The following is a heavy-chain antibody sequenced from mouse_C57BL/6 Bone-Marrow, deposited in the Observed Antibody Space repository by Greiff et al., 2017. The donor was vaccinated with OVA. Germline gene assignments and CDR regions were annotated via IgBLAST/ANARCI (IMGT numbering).Heavy chain of an antibody. CDR2: INPYNGGT. CDR3: ASVNLLCLRREYYYAMDY. J-gene: IGHJ4*01. CDR1: GYTFTDYY. Sequence: EVQLQQSGPVLVKPGASVKMSCKASGYTFTDYYMNWVKQSHGKSLEWIGVINPYNGGTSYNQKFKGKATLTVDKSSSTAYMELNSLTSEDSAVYYCASVNLLCLRREYYYAMDYWGQGTSVTVSS. D-gene: IGHD2-1*01. V-gene: IGHV1-19*01.